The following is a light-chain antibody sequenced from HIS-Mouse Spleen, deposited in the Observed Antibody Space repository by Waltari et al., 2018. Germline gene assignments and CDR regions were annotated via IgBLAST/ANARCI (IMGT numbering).Light chain of an antibody. CDR3: YSTDSSGNHRV. Sequence: SYELTQPPSVSVSPGQTARITCSGDALPTKSAYWYQQNSGQAPVLVIYEDSKRPSGIPERFSGSSSGTMATLTISGAQVEDEADYYCYSTDSSGNHRVFGGGTKLTVL. V-gene: IGLV3-10*01. CDR2: EDS. CDR1: ALPTKS. J-gene: IGLJ2*01.